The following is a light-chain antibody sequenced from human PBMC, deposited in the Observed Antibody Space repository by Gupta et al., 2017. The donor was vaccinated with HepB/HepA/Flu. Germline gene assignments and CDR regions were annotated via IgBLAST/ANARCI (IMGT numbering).Light chain of an antibody. Sequence: QMTQSPSSLSASVGDKVTITCQASQDIVNYLNWYQQKAGKAPKLLIYDASYLNVGVPSRFSGSGYGTKFTFTISSLQPEDIATYYWEQDDDLQTFGQGTKVEI. J-gene: IGKJ1*01. CDR3: EQDDDLQT. CDR1: QDIVNY. CDR2: DAS. V-gene: IGKV1-33*01.